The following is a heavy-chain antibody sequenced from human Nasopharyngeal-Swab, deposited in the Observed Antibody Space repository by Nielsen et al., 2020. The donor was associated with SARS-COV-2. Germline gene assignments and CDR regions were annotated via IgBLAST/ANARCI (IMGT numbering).Heavy chain of an antibody. J-gene: IGHJ6*03. CDR3: ARGVGFCTNGVCYNKDYYYYYYMDV. CDR1: GGSISSYY. Sequence: ETLSLTCTVSGGSISSYYWSWIRQPAGKGLEWIGRIYTSGSTNYNPSLKSRVTMSVDTSKNQFSLKLSSVTAADTAVYYCARGVGFCTNGVCYNKDYYYYYYMDVWGKGTTVTVSS. CDR2: IYTSGST. V-gene: IGHV4-4*07. D-gene: IGHD2-8*01.